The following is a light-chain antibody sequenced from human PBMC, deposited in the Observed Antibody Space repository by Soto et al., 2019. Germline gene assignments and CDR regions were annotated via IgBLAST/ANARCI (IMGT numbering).Light chain of an antibody. CDR3: QQYNTWLRT. J-gene: IGKJ1*01. V-gene: IGKV3D-15*01. Sequence: IVLTQYKATLSLSPGDSATLSCRASQRVSRNVAWYQQKPGQAPRLLISAASTGAAGVPARFNAAGSGTVFTLTISSLQSEDFAIYYCQQYNTWLRTFGQ. CDR2: AAS. CDR1: QRVSRN.